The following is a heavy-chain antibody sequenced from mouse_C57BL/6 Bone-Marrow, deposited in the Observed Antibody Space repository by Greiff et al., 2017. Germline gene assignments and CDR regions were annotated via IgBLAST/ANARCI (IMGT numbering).Heavy chain of an antibody. CDR3: ARGDYGYAMDD. D-gene: IGHD1-1*01. J-gene: IGHJ4*01. Sequence: QVQLQQSGAELVKPGASVTLSCKASGYSFTSYWMQWVNQRPGQGLEWIGEIDPSDSYTNYNQKFKGKATLTVDTSSSTAYMQLSSLTSEDYAVYYCARGDYGYAMDDWGQGTSVTVSS. CDR2: IDPSDSYT. V-gene: IGHV1-50*01. CDR1: GYSFTSYW.